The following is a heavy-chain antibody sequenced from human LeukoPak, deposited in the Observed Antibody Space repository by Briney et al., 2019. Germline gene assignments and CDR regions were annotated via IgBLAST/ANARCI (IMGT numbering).Heavy chain of an antibody. D-gene: IGHD1-26*01. CDR2: INHSGST. CDR3: ARFSVGSYSYYYYYGMDV. CDR1: GGSFSGYY. J-gene: IGHJ6*02. V-gene: IGHV4-34*01. Sequence: SETLSLTCAVYGGSFSGYYWSWIRQPPGKGLEWIGEINHSGSTNYNPSLKSRVTISVDTSKNQFSLKLSSVTAADTAVYYCARFSVGSYSYYYYYGMDVWGQGTTVTVSS.